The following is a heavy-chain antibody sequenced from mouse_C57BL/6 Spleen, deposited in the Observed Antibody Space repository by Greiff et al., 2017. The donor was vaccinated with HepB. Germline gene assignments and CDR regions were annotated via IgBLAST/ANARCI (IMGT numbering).Heavy chain of an antibody. J-gene: IGHJ4*01. V-gene: IGHV1-72*01. D-gene: IGHD2-4*01. CDR1: GSTFTSYR. CDR3: ARCRDYDGYAMDY. Sequence: QVQLQQSGAELVKPGASVKLSCKASGSTFTSYRLHWVKRRPGRGLAWIGTTDPNSGGTKYNEKFKSKATLTVDKPSRTAYMQLSSLTSEDYAVYECARCRDYDGYAMDYWGQGTSVTVSS. CDR2: TDPNSGGT.